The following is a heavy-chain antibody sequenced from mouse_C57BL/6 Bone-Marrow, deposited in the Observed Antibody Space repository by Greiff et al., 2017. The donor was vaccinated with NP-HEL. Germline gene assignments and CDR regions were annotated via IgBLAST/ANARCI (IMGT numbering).Heavy chain of an antibody. Sequence: VQLQQSGPGLVKPSQSLSLTCSVTGYSITSGYYWNWIRQFPGNKLEWMGYISYDGSNNYNPSLKNRISITRDTSKNQFFLKLNSVTTEDTATYYCARCGNYLFAYWGQGTLVTVSA. CDR1: GYSITSGYY. CDR3: ARCGNYLFAY. J-gene: IGHJ3*01. V-gene: IGHV3-6*01. D-gene: IGHD2-1*01. CDR2: ISYDGSN.